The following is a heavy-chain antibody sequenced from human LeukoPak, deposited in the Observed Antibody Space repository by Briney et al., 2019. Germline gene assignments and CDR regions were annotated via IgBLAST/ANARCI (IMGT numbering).Heavy chain of an antibody. J-gene: IGHJ4*02. V-gene: IGHV1-46*01. Sequence: ASVKVSCKASGYTFIDYYIHWVRQAPGQGLEWMGLVNPRSAGTTYAQKFQGRVTMTRDTSTSTLYMDLSSLRSDDTAVYYCARGIYPYYFDYWGQGTLVTVSS. CDR1: GYTFIDYY. D-gene: IGHD2/OR15-2a*01. CDR3: ARGIYPYYFDY. CDR2: VNPRSAGT.